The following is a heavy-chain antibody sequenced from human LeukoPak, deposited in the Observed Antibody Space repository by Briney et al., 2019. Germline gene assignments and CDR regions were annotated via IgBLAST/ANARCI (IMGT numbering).Heavy chain of an antibody. V-gene: IGHV1-2*02. CDR2: INPNSGNT. Sequence: VASVQVSCKASGYIFTGDWIHWVRQAPGQGLEWMGFINPNSGNTNYAQKFQGRVTMTRDTSINTAYMELSSLTSDDTAVYYCAREMRPATTTLVAYWGQGTLVTVSS. CDR1: GYIFTGDW. D-gene: IGHD1-1*01. J-gene: IGHJ4*02. CDR3: AREMRPATTTLVAY.